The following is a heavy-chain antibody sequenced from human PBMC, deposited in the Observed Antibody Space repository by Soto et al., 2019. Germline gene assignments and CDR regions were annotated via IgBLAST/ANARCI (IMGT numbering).Heavy chain of an antibody. V-gene: IGHV3-23*01. CDR2: ISGSGGST. Sequence: PGGSLRLSCAASGVTFSTYAMSWVRQAPGKGLEWVSAISGSGGSTYYADSVKGRFTISRDNSKNTLYLQMNSLTAEDTAVYYCAKHHRTFQYLSNYFAYWGQGTLVTVSS. CDR3: AKHHRTFQYLSNYFAY. D-gene: IGHD2-2*01. J-gene: IGHJ4*02. CDR1: GVTFSTYA.